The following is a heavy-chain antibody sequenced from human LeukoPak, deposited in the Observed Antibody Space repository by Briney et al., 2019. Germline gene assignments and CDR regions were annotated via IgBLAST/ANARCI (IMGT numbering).Heavy chain of an antibody. CDR2: IYHSGST. D-gene: IGHD6-6*01. Sequence: SETLSLTCAVSGGSISSGGYSWSWIRQPPGKGLEWIGYIYHSGSTYYNPSLKSRVTISVDRSKYQFSLKLSSVTAADTAVYYCARDLDEYEGGWYFDLWGRGTLVTVSS. J-gene: IGHJ2*01. CDR1: GGSISSGGYS. V-gene: IGHV4-30-2*01. CDR3: ARDLDEYEGGWYFDL.